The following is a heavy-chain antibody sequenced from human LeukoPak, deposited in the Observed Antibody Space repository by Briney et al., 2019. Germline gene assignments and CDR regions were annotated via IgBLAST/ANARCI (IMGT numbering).Heavy chain of an antibody. Sequence: GGSLRLSCAASGFTFSSYSMSWVRQAPGKGLEWLSYIGGSSSPIYYADSVKGRFTISRDNAKSSLYLQVNSLRAEDTAVYYCARSSGYPYFDYWGQGTLVTVSS. D-gene: IGHD3-22*01. CDR3: ARSSGYPYFDY. CDR2: IGGSSSPI. V-gene: IGHV3-48*01. CDR1: GFTFSSYS. J-gene: IGHJ4*02.